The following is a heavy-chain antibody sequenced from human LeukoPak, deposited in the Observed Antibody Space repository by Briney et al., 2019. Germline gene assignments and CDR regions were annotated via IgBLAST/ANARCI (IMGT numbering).Heavy chain of an antibody. J-gene: IGHJ4*02. V-gene: IGHV4-59*01. Sequence: SETLSLTCTVSGVSISGYYWTWIRQPPGKGLEWIAYISYSGITNYNPSLKNRVTISLDTSKNQFSLRLSSVTTADTAVYYCAREGGYSGYLDYWGQGTLVTVSS. CDR1: GVSISGYY. CDR2: ISYSGIT. CDR3: AREGGYSGYLDY. D-gene: IGHD5-12*01.